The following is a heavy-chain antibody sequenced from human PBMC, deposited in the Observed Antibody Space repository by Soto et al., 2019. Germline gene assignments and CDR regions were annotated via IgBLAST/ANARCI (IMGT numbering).Heavy chain of an antibody. J-gene: IGHJ4*02. Sequence: QVQLVQSGAEVKKPGSSVKVSCKASGGTFSSYTISWVRQAPGQGLEWMGRIIPILGIANYAQKFQGRVTITADKSTSTAYMELSSLRSEDTAVYYSASRIAVAGTSAPLDYWGQGTLVTVSS. D-gene: IGHD6-19*01. V-gene: IGHV1-69*02. CDR2: IIPILGIA. CDR3: ASRIAVAGTSAPLDY. CDR1: GGTFSSYT.